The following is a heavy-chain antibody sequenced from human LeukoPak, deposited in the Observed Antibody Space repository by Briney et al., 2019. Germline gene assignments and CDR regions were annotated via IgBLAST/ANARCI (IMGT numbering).Heavy chain of an antibody. Sequence: SETLSLTCTVSGGSVSSGSYYWSWIGQPPGKGLEWIGYIYYSGSTNYNPSLKSRVTISVDTSKNQFSLKLSSVTAADTAVYYCARDYAYCGGDCYFYFDYWGQGTLVTVPS. D-gene: IGHD2-21*02. CDR1: GGSVSSGSYY. V-gene: IGHV4-61*01. CDR3: ARDYAYCGGDCYFYFDY. CDR2: IYYSGST. J-gene: IGHJ4*02.